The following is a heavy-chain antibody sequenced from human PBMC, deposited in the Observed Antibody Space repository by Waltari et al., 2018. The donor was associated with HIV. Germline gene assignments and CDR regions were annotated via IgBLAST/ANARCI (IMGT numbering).Heavy chain of an antibody. J-gene: IGHJ4*02. V-gene: IGHV4-39*01. CDR2: IYYSGNT. Sequence: QLQLQESGPGLVKPSETLSLTCTVPGGSISSSSYYSGWIRPHPGKGLEWIGCIYYSGNTYYNPSLKRRVTISVDTSKNQFSLKLSSVTAADTAVYYCARRGGIAAAGRPSQSYYFDYWGQGTLVTVSS. D-gene: IGHD6-13*01. CDR1: GGSISSSSYY. CDR3: ARRGGIAAAGRPSQSYYFDY.